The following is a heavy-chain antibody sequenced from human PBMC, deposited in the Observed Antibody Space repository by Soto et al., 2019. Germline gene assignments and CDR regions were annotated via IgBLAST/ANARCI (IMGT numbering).Heavy chain of an antibody. Sequence: PGGSLRLSCSASGFTFSSYAMHWVRQAPGKGLEYVSAISSNGGSTYYADSVKGRFTISRDNSKNTPYLQMSSLRAEDTAVYYCVKYYYDSSGYRGFDPWGQGTLDTVSS. V-gene: IGHV3-64D*08. CDR3: VKYYYDSSGYRGFDP. CDR2: ISSNGGST. CDR1: GFTFSSYA. D-gene: IGHD3-22*01. J-gene: IGHJ5*02.